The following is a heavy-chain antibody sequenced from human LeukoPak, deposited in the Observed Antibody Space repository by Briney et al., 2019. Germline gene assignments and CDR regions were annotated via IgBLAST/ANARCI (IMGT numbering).Heavy chain of an antibody. CDR3: ARQGSISAFDF. Sequence: SETLSLTCAVYGGSFSGYYWSWIRQPPGKGLEWIGEIDHSGNTKYNPSLKSRVTLSVDTSKNQFSLKLRALSAADTAVYFCARQGSISAFDFWGRGTLVTVSS. CDR1: GGSFSGYY. J-gene: IGHJ4*02. CDR2: IDHSGNT. D-gene: IGHD2-21*01. V-gene: IGHV4-34*01.